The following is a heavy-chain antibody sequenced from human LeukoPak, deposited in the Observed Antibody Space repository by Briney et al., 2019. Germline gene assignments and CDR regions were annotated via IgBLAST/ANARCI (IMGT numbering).Heavy chain of an antibody. CDR3: ARDLWDCGGDCYSDY. J-gene: IGHJ4*02. D-gene: IGHD2-21*01. CDR1: GYTFTGYY. Sequence: ASVKVSCKASGYTFTGYYMHWVRQAPGQGLEWMGWINPNSGGTSYAQKFQGRVTMTRDTSISTAYMELSRLRSDDTAVYYCARDLWDCGGDCYSDYWGQGTLVTVSS. CDR2: INPNSGGT. V-gene: IGHV1-2*02.